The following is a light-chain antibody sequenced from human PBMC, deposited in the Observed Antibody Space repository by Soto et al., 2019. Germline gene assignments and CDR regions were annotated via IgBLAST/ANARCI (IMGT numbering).Light chain of an antibody. CDR3: SSSTSSTANLV. Sequence: QSALTQPASVSGSPGQSITISCTGTCSDVGGYNYVCWYQQHPGKAPKLMIYDVSHRPSGVSNRFSGSKSGNTASLTISGLQAEDEAAYYCSSSTSSTANLVFGGGTQVTVL. J-gene: IGLJ2*01. CDR1: CSDVGGYNY. CDR2: DVS. V-gene: IGLV2-14*01.